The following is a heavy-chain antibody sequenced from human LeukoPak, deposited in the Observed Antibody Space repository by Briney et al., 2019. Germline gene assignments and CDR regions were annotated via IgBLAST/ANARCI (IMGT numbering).Heavy chain of an antibody. CDR3: ARDYDRSGYYIDLDY. Sequence: GGSLGLSCAASGFTFSSCSVNWVRQAPGKGLEWVSYISGSSSSIKYADSVKGRFTISRDNAKNSLYLQMNSLRAEDTAVYYCARDYDRSGYYIDLDYWGQGTLVTVSS. CDR2: ISGSSSSI. CDR1: GFTFSSCS. V-gene: IGHV3-48*04. J-gene: IGHJ4*02. D-gene: IGHD3-22*01.